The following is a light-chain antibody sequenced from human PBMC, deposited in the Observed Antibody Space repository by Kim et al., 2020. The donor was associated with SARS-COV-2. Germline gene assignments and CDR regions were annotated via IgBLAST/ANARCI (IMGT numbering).Light chain of an antibody. CDR2: AAS. V-gene: IGKV1-39*01. CDR3: QQSHTAPLLT. CDR1: QSINTY. J-gene: IGKJ4*01. Sequence: DIQMTQSPSSLAASVGDRVTIACRASQSINTYLNWYQQKPGKAPKLLIYAASTLQSGVPSRFSGSGSGTDFTLTISSLQPEDVATYYCQQSHTAPLLTFGGGTKLEI.